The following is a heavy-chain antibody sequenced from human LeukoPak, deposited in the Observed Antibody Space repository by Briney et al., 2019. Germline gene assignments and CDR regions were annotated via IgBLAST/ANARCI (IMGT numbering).Heavy chain of an antibody. J-gene: IGHJ4*02. CDR1: GFTFSTYD. D-gene: IGHD1-26*01. Sequence: GGSLRLSCAASGFTFSTYDMHWVRQVTGKGLEWVSAIGAGEDTYYLGSVKGRFTISRDNAKNSLYLQMNSLKDGDTAVYYCATSGTYRFDYWGQGTLVTVSS. CDR2: IGAGEDT. CDR3: ATSGTYRFDY. V-gene: IGHV3-13*04.